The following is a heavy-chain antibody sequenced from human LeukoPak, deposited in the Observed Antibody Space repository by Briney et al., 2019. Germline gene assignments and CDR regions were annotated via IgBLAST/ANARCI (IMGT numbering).Heavy chain of an antibody. J-gene: IGHJ6*04. Sequence: GGSLRLSCAASGFTFSSYWMSWVRQAPGKGLEWVANIKQDGSEKYYVDSVKGRFTISRDNDKNSLFLQMTSLRAEDTAVYYCARDKSYGMDVWGKGTTVTVSS. V-gene: IGHV3-7*01. CDR3: ARDKSYGMDV. CDR2: IKQDGSEK. CDR1: GFTFSSYW.